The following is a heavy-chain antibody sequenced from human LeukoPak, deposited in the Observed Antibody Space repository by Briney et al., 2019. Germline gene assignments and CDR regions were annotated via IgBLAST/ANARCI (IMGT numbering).Heavy chain of an antibody. CDR1: GGSISSYY. D-gene: IGHD3-10*01. V-gene: IGHV4-59*01. J-gene: IGHJ4*02. Sequence: SETLSLTCTVSGGSISSYYWSWIRQPPGKGLEWIGYIYYSGSTNYNPSLKSRVTISVDTSKSQFSLKLSSVTAADTAVYYCARVRTMATFDYWGQGTLVTVSS. CDR2: IYYSGST. CDR3: ARVRTMATFDY.